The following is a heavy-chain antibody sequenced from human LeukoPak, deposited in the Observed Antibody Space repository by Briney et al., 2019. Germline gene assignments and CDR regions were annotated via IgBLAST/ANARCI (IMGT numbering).Heavy chain of an antibody. Sequence: KAGGSLRLSCAASGFTFSNAWMSWVRQAPGKGLEWVGRIKSKTDGGTTDYAAPVKGRFTISRDDSKNTLYLQMNSLKTEDTAVYYCTTGIGWYRYFQHWGQGTLVTVSS. CDR3: TTGIGWYRYFQH. CDR2: IKSKTDGGTT. J-gene: IGHJ1*01. CDR1: GFTFSNAW. D-gene: IGHD6-19*01. V-gene: IGHV3-15*01.